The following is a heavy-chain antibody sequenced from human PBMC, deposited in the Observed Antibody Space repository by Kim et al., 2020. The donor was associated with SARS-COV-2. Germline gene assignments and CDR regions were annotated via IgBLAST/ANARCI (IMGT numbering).Heavy chain of an antibody. Sequence: GGSLRLSCAASGFTFSSYSMNWVRQAPGKGLEWGSSISSSSSYIYYADSAKSRFTISRDNAKNSLYLQMNSLRAEDTAVYYCATEGVIVATMVGAFGIWGPRTMVTVSS. CDR1: GFTFSSYS. V-gene: IGHV3-21*01. CDR2: ISSSSSYI. D-gene: IGHD5-12*01. CDR3: ATEGVIVATMVGAFGI. J-gene: IGHJ3*02.